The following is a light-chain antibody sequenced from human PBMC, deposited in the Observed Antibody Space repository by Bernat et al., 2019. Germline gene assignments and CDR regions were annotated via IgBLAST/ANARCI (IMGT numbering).Light chain of an antibody. Sequence: QAGLTQPPSVSKGLRQTATLTCTGNSNNVGNQGAAWLQQHQGHPPKLLSYRNNNRPSGISERFSASRSGNTASLTITGLQPEDEADYYCSAWDSSLSGWVLGEGNKLNV. J-gene: IGLJ3*02. CDR1: SNNVGNQG. CDR3: SAWDSSLSGWV. CDR2: RNN. V-gene: IGLV10-54*04.